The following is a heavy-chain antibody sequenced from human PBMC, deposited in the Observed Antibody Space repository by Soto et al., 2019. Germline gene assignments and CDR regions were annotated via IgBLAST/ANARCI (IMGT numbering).Heavy chain of an antibody. CDR1: GGCISSYY. D-gene: IGHD3-10*01. CDR2: IYDSGST. Sequence: PSETLSLTCNVSGGCISSYYWSWIRQPPGKGLEWIGHIYDSGSTNYNPSLKSRVTISVDTSKNQFSLKLSSVTAADTAVYYCGSTGVIHKWFDPWGQGTLVTV. V-gene: IGHV4-59*01. J-gene: IGHJ5*02. CDR3: GSTGVIHKWFDP.